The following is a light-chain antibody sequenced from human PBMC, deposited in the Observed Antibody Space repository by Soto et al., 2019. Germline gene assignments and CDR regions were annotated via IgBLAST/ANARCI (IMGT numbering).Light chain of an antibody. Sequence: EIVLTQSPGTLSVSPGERATLTCRASQSVSSSYLAWFQQKPGQAPRLLIYGASSRATGIPDRFSGSGSGTDLTLTNSRLESEDFAVYYCQQYGNAPFTFGLGTKVDIK. CDR1: QSVSSSY. CDR3: QQYGNAPFT. CDR2: GAS. V-gene: IGKV3-20*01. J-gene: IGKJ3*01.